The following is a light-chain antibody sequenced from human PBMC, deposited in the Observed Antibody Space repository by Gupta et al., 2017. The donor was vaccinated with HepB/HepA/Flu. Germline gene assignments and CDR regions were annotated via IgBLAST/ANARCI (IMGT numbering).Light chain of an antibody. CDR3: AAWDDRLNGPV. V-gene: IGLV1-44*01. Sequence: QSVLTQPPSASGTPGPRVTISCSGSSSNIGSKSVNWYQQLPGTAPKLLISTNNHRPSGVPERFSGSKSGTSASLAISGLQSEDEADYYCAAWDDRLNGPVFGGGTKLTVL. CDR2: TNN. J-gene: IGLJ2*01. CDR1: SSNIGSKS.